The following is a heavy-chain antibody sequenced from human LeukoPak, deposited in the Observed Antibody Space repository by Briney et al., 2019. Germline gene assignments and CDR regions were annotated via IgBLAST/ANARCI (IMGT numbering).Heavy chain of an antibody. V-gene: IGHV3-66*01. CDR2: IYSGGST. CDR3: AREADMTDYFLDY. Sequence: PGGSLTLSCAGSGVTVSRNYLSWLRQAPGKGLEWVSVIYSGGSTYYADSVKGRFTISRDNSKNTLYLQMNSLRAEDTAVYYCAREADMTDYFLDYWGQGTLVTVSS. J-gene: IGHJ4*02. CDR1: GVTVSRNY. D-gene: IGHD2/OR15-2a*01.